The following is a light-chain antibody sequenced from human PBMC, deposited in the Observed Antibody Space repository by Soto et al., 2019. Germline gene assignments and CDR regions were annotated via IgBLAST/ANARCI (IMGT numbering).Light chain of an antibody. CDR2: GAS. CDR1: QSVSTN. J-gene: IGKJ3*01. CDR3: QQYNNWPPLT. Sequence: EVVMTQSPVTLSVSPGERATLSCRASQSVSTNLAWYHQRPGQAPRLLISGASIRATGIPARFSGSGSGTEFTLTITSLQSEDFGVYYCQQYNNWPPLTFGPGTTVDIK. V-gene: IGKV3-15*01.